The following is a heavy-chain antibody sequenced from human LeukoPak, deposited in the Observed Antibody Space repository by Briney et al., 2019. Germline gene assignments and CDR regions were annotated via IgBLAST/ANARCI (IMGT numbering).Heavy chain of an antibody. Sequence: SVKVSCKASGYTFTSYAMNWVRQAPGQGLEWMGGIIPIFGTANYAQKFQGRVTITADESTSTAYMELSSLRSEDTAVYYCARLSALEDAFDIWGQGTMVTVSS. CDR3: ARLSALEDAFDI. J-gene: IGHJ3*02. CDR2: IIPIFGTA. D-gene: IGHD6-6*01. V-gene: IGHV1-69*13. CDR1: GYTFTSYA.